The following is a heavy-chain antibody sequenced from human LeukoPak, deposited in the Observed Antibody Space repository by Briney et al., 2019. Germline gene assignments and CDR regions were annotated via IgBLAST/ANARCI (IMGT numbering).Heavy chain of an antibody. Sequence: GGSLRLSCATSGFTFSYYSMHWVRLAPGRGLEWVSYISNSGRTIYYADSVKGRFTISRDNAKNSVYLQMNSLRAEDTAVYYCARERMRLFGDHWGQGTLGTVSS. CDR2: ISNSGRTI. D-gene: IGHD3-3*01. CDR1: GFTFSYYS. V-gene: IGHV3-48*01. J-gene: IGHJ4*02. CDR3: ARERMRLFGDH.